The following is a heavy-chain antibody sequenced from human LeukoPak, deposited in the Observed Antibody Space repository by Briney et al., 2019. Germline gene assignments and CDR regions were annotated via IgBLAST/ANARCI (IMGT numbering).Heavy chain of an antibody. CDR1: GGSISSYY. D-gene: IGHD2-15*01. CDR2: IYYSGST. V-gene: IGHV4-59*01. J-gene: IGHJ6*02. CDR3: ASMVVAATQGLYYYYGMDV. Sequence: PSETLSLTCTVSGGSISSYYWSWIRQPPGKGLEWIGYIYYSGSTNYNPSLKSRVTISVDTSKNQFSLKLSSVTAADTAVYYCASMVVAATQGLYYYYGMDVWGQGTTVTVSS.